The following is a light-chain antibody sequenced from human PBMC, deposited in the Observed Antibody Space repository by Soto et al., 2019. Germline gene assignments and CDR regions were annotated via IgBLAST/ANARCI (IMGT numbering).Light chain of an antibody. J-gene: IGLJ3*02. CDR3: QAYDYSLTACV. CDR1: NSNIGVGYD. CDR2: GNR. V-gene: IGLV1-40*01. Sequence: QSVLTQPPSVSGSPGQRVTISCSGNNSNIGVGYDVYWYQQLPGAAPKLVIFGNRNRPSGVPERFSGSKYGTSASLAITGLQAEDEADYFCQAYDYSLTACVFGGGTQLTVL.